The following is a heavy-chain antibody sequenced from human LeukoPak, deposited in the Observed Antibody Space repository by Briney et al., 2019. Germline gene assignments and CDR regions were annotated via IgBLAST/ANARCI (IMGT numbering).Heavy chain of an antibody. Sequence: PGGSLRLSCAASGFTFSSYAMSWVRQAPGKGLEWVSAISGSGGSTYYADSVKGRFTISRDNSKNTLYLQMNSLRAEDTAIYYCAKDDWGQVAEYFQHWGQGTLVTVSS. CDR2: ISGSGGST. J-gene: IGHJ1*01. D-gene: IGHD2-21*01. CDR1: GFTFSSYA. V-gene: IGHV3-23*01. CDR3: AKDDWGQVAEYFQH.